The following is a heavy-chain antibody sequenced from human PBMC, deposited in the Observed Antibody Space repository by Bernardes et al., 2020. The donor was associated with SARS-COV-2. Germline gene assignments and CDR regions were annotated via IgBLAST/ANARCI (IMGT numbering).Heavy chain of an antibody. J-gene: IGHJ2*01. CDR2: TYYSLTS. Sequence: TLSLTCTVSGDSLRNHYWTWIRQPPGKALEWLWYTYYSLTSHYNPSLTSRVTISVDASKNQVSLNLSSVTAADTAVYYCARDSTPARNWYFDLWGRGVLVTVSS. CDR3: ARDSTPARNWYFDL. V-gene: IGHV4-59*11. D-gene: IGHD2-2*01. CDR1: GDSLRNHY.